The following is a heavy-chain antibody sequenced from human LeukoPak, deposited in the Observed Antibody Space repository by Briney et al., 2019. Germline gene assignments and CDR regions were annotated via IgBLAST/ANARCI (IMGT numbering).Heavy chain of an antibody. V-gene: IGHV3-11*01. CDR2: IGSSGSTI. CDR1: GFTFSDYY. Sequence: GGSLRLSCAASGFTFSDYYMSWIRQAPGKGLEWVAHIGSSGSTIYYADSVKGRFTISRDNAENSMYLQMNSLRAEDTAVYYCASSEVWWLNFDSWGQGTLVTVSS. CDR3: ASSEVWWLNFDS. J-gene: IGHJ4*02. D-gene: IGHD5-12*01.